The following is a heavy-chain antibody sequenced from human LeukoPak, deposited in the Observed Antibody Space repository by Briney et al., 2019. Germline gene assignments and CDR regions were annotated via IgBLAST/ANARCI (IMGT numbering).Heavy chain of an antibody. CDR1: GFTFSSYG. Sequence: GRSLRLSCAASGFTFSSYGMNWVRQAPGKGLEWVAVTWYDGSNKYYADSVKGRFTISRDNSKNTLYLQKNSLRAEDTAVYYCARDRMPTIEGFDYWGQRTLVTVSS. V-gene: IGHV3-33*01. J-gene: IGHJ4*02. CDR3: ARDRMPTIEGFDY. CDR2: TWYDGSNK. D-gene: IGHD5-24*01.